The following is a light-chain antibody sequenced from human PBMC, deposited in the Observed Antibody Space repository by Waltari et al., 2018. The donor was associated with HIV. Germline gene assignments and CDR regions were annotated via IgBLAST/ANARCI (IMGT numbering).Light chain of an antibody. J-gene: IGLJ3*02. CDR2: SDN. CDR3: AAWDDSLNGPL. CDR1: SPNLGSNA. Sequence: QSVLTQPPSASGTPGQRVTISCSGSSPNLGSNAVTWYQQVPGTAPKLLIYSDNQRPSGVPDRFSGSKSGTSASLAISGLQSEDEANYYCAAWDDSLNGPLFGGGTKLTVL. V-gene: IGLV1-44*01.